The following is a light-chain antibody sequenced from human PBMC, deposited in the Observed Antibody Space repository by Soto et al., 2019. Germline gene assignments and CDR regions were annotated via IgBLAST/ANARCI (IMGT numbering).Light chain of an antibody. J-gene: IGKJ1*01. Sequence: DIEMTQSPSTLSASIGDGVTITCRASESISGWLAWYQQQPGKAPKLLIYDASNLESGVPSRFSGSGSGTEFTLTISSLQPDDFATYYCQQYNSYSPRTFGQGTKVDIK. V-gene: IGKV1-5*01. CDR2: DAS. CDR1: ESISGW. CDR3: QQYNSYSPRT.